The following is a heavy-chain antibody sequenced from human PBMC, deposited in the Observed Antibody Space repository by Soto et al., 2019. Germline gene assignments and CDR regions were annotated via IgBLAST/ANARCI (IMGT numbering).Heavy chain of an antibody. V-gene: IGHV3-30-3*01. CDR2: ISYDGSNK. D-gene: IGHD1-7*01. J-gene: IGHJ6*02. CDR1: GFTFGSYA. Sequence: QVQLVESGGGVVQPGRSLRLSCAASGFTFGSYAMHWVRQAPGQGLEWVALISYDGSNKYYADPVKGRFTISRDNSKNTLYLQMNSLRPEDTAVYHCARDQGGTTLYYHGMDVWGQGTTVTVSS. CDR3: ARDQGGTTLYYHGMDV.